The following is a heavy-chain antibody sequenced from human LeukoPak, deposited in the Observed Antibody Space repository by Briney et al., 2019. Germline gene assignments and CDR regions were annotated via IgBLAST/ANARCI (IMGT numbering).Heavy chain of an antibody. V-gene: IGHV3-48*04. Sequence: GGSLRLSCAASGFTFSSYWMHWVRQAPGKGLEWVSYIDSSGSNIHYADSVKGRFTISRDNAKNSLYLQMNSLRAEDTAVYYCARTKEMASISYFDSWGQGTLVTVSS. CDR1: GFTFSSYW. CDR3: ARTKEMASISYFDS. D-gene: IGHD5-24*01. CDR2: IDSSGSNI. J-gene: IGHJ4*02.